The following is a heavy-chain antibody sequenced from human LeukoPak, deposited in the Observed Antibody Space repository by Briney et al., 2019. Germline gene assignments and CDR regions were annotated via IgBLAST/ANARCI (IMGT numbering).Heavy chain of an antibody. J-gene: IGHJ5*01. Sequence: PGGSLRLSCAASGFTFSSYAMHWVRQAPGKGLEWVAVISYDGSNKYYADSVKGRFTISRDNSKNTLYLQMNSLRAEDTAVYYCAREGTELTMVRGTWFDSWGQGTLVAVSS. CDR1: GFTFSSYA. CDR3: AREGTELTMVRGTWFDS. V-gene: IGHV3-30-3*01. CDR2: ISYDGSNK. D-gene: IGHD3-10*01.